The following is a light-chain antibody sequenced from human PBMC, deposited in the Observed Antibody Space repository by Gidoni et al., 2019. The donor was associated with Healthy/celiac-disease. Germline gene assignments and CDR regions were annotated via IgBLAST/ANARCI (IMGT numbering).Light chain of an antibody. CDR2: GAS. Sequence: DIVMTHSPATLSVSPGERATLSCRASQRVSSNLAWYQQKPGQAPRLLIYGASTRATGIPARFRGSGSGKEFTLTISSLQSEDFAVYYCQQYNNWPPWTFGQGTKVEIK. V-gene: IGKV3-15*01. CDR1: QRVSSN. CDR3: QQYNNWPPWT. J-gene: IGKJ1*01.